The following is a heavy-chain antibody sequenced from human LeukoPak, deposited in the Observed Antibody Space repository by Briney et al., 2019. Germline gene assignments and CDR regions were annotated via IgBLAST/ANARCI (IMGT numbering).Heavy chain of an antibody. J-gene: IGHJ4*02. D-gene: IGHD5-24*01. V-gene: IGHV4-59*08. CDR2: IYYTGSA. CDR1: GGSITNYY. CDR3: ARRVDGYNYFDY. Sequence: PSETLSLTCTVSGGSITNYYWSWIRQPPGKGLEWIGYIYYTGSANYNPSLKSRVTISVGTSKNQFSLKLNSVTAADTAVYYCARRVDGYNYFDYWGQGTLVTVSS.